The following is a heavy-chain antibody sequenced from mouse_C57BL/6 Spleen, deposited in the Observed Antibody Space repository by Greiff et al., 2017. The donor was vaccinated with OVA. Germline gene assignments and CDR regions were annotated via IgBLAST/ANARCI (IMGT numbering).Heavy chain of an antibody. J-gene: IGHJ3*01. Sequence: VQLKQSGPELVKPGASVKIPCKASGYIFTDYNMDWVKQSHGKSLEWIGDINPNNGGTIYNQKFKGKATLTVDKSSSTAYMELRSLTSEDTAVYYCAFYYNGWCAYWGQGTLVTVSA. D-gene: IGHD2-1*01. CDR3: AFYYNGWCAY. V-gene: IGHV1-18*01. CDR1: GYIFTDYN. CDR2: INPNNGGT.